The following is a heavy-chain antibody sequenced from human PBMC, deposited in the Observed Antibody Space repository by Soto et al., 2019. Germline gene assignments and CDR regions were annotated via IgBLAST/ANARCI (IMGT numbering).Heavy chain of an antibody. V-gene: IGHV4-39*01. CDR3: ARLEGASGDY. D-gene: IGHD1-26*01. CDR2: IYYIGIT. CDR1: GGSISSSSYS. Sequence: SETLSLPCTVSGGSISSSSYSWGWIRQPPGKGLEWIGSIYYIGITYYNPSLKSRVTISVDTSKNPFSLKRSSVTAADTAVYYCARLEGASGDYWGQGTLVTVSS. J-gene: IGHJ4*02.